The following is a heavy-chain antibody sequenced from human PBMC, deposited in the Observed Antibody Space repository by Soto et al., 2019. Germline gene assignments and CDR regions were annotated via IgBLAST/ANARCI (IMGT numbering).Heavy chain of an antibody. Sequence: QITLKESGPTLVKPTQTLTLTCTFSGFSLSTSGVGVGWIRQPPGKALEWLALIYWDDDKRYSKSLKSRLTITKDTSKKQVVLTMTNMDPVDTATYFCAHRHEGSSWDNWFDTWGQGTLVTVSS. CDR1: GFSLSTSGVG. CDR3: AHRHEGSSWDNWFDT. D-gene: IGHD6-13*01. J-gene: IGHJ5*02. V-gene: IGHV2-5*02. CDR2: IYWDDDK.